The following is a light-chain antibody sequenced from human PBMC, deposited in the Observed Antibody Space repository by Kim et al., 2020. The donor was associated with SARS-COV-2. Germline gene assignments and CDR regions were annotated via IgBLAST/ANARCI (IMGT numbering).Light chain of an antibody. J-gene: IGKJ1*01. CDR2: AAS. Sequence: ASVEDRVTGPCRASQDISSSLAWYQQSPGKVPTLLIYAASTLQSGVPSRFSGSGSGTEFTLTISSLQPEDVATYYCQKYDSAPWTFGPGTRVEIK. CDR1: QDISSS. V-gene: IGKV1-27*01. CDR3: QKYDSAPWT.